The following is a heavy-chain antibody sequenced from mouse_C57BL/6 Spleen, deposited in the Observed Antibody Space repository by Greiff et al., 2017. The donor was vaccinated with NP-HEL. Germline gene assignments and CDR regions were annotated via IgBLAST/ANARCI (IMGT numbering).Heavy chain of an antibody. J-gene: IGHJ2*01. V-gene: IGHV1-61*01. Sequence: QVQLQQPGAELVRPGSSVKLSCKASGYTFTSYWMDWVKQRPGQGLEWIGNIYPSDSETHYNQKFKDKATLTVDKSSSTAYMQLSSLTSEDSAVYYGARVWDGGYYFDYWGQGTTLTVSS. CDR2: IYPSDSET. CDR3: ARVWDGGYYFDY. D-gene: IGHD4-1*01. CDR1: GYTFTSYW.